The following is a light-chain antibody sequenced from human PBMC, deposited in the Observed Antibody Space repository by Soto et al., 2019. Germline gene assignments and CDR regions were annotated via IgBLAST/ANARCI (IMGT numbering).Light chain of an antibody. CDR3: QHYKNFLFT. V-gene: IGKV1-5*01. CDR1: QSISSW. CDR2: DAS. Sequence: DIQMTQSPSTLSASVGDRVTITCRASQSISSWLAWYQQKPGKAPKLLIYDASSLESGVPSRFSGSGSGTEFTLTISSLQSDDFATYYCQHYKNFLFTFGPGTKVDIK. J-gene: IGKJ3*01.